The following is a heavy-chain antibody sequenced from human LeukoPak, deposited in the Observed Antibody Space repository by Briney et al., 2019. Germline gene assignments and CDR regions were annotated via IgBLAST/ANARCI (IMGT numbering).Heavy chain of an antibody. J-gene: IGHJ6*02. CDR2: INHSGST. D-gene: IGHD2-2*01. V-gene: IGHV4-34*01. Sequence: SETLSLTCAVYGGSFSGYYWSWIRQPPGKGLEWIGEINHSGSTNYNPSLKSRVTISVDTSKNQFSLKLSSVTAADTAVYYCATLRVDCSSTSCYDNDHYGMDVWGQGITVTVSS. CDR1: GGSFSGYY. CDR3: ATLRVDCSSTSCYDNDHYGMDV.